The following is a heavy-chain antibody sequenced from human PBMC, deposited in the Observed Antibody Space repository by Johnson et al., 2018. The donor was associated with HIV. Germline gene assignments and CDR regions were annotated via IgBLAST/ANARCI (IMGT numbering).Heavy chain of an antibody. CDR2: ISYDGSDK. CDR1: GFSFSAYA. D-gene: IGHD3-16*01. V-gene: IGHV3-30*04. CDR3: VSLGLDLLVKAPLSVVFDAFDI. J-gene: IGHJ3*02. Sequence: QVQLVESGGGVVQPGRSLRLSCAAAGFSFSAYAMHWVRQAPGKGLEWVAFISYDGSDKYYADSVKGRLTISRDSSRNTLYLEMNSLRAEDTAVYYCVSLGLDLLVKAPLSVVFDAFDIWGQGTMVTVSS.